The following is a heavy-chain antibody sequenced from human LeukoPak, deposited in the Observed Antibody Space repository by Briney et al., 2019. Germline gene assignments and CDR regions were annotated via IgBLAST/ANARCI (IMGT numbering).Heavy chain of an antibody. J-gene: IGHJ4*02. CDR3: AIRGWGAVAGKIYFDY. D-gene: IGHD6-19*01. V-gene: IGHV1-8*01. Sequence: GASVKVSCKASGYTFTSYDINWVRQATGQGLEWMGWMNPNSGNTGYAQKFQGRVTMTRNTSISTAYMELSSLRSEDTAVYYCAIRGWGAVAGKIYFDYWGQGTLVTVSS. CDR2: MNPNSGNT. CDR1: GYTFTSYD.